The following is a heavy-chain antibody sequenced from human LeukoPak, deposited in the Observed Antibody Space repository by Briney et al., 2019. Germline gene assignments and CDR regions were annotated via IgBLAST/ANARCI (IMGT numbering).Heavy chain of an antibody. CDR1: GGSISSYY. V-gene: IGHV4-59*01. D-gene: IGHD5-18*01. CDR3: ARAGYSYGTGYYFDY. CDR2: IYYTGAT. J-gene: IGHJ4*02. Sequence: SETLSLTCTVSGGSISSYYGSWIRLPPGKGLEWIGYIYYTGATYYNPSLKSRVTISLDTSKNQFSLKLSSVTAAHAAAYYCARAGYSYGTGYYFDYWGQGALVTVSS.